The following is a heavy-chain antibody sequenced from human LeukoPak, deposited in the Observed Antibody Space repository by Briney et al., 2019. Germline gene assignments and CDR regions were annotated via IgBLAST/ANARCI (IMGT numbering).Heavy chain of an antibody. CDR1: GFTFSSYA. CDR2: ISGSGGST. D-gene: IGHD3-22*01. V-gene: IGHV3-23*01. Sequence: PGGSLRLSCAASGFTFSSYAMSWVRQAPGKGLEWVSAISGSGGSTYYADSVKGRFTISRDNSKNTLYLQMNSLRAEDTAVYYCAKDHCYYDSSGYCPIDYWGQGTLVTVSS. J-gene: IGHJ4*02. CDR3: AKDHCYYDSSGYCPIDY.